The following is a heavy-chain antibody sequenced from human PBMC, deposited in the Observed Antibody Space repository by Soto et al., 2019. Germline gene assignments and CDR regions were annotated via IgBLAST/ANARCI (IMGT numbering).Heavy chain of an antibody. Sequence: ASVKVSCKASGYTFTSYGISWVRQAPGQGLEWMGWMGTYNGNTDYGQKFQGRVTMTTETPTSTAYMELRSLRSDDTAVYYCARAVPTDYYARRGPLWGQGTTVTVSS. J-gene: IGHJ6*02. CDR1: GYTFTSYG. CDR2: MGTYNGNT. CDR3: ARAVPTDYYARRGPL. D-gene: IGHD2-2*01. V-gene: IGHV1-18*01.